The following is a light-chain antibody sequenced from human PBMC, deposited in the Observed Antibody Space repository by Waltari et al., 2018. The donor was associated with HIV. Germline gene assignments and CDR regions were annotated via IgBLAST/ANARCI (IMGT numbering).Light chain of an antibody. CDR3: CSYAGSRRV. Sequence: QSALTQPASVSGSPGQSITISCTGTSSDVGCYNLVSWYPQYPGKAPKLMIYEVNKRPSGISNRFSGSKSGNTASLTISGLQAEDEADYYCCSYAGSRRVFGTGTKVTVL. J-gene: IGLJ1*01. CDR1: SSDVGCYNL. CDR2: EVN. V-gene: IGLV2-23*02.